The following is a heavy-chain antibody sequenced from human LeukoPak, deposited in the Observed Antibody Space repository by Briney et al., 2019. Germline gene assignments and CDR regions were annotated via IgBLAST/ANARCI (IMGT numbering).Heavy chain of an antibody. J-gene: IGHJ4*02. V-gene: IGHV1-18*01. D-gene: IGHD5-18*01. CDR3: ARAPRTGRKGLGYSYGDY. Sequence: ASVKVSCKASGYTFTSYGISWVRQAPGQGLEWMGWISAYNGNTNYARKLQGRVTMTTDTSTSTAYMELRSLRSDDTAVYYCARAPRTGRKGLGYSYGDYWGQGTLVTVSS. CDR2: ISAYNGNT. CDR1: GYTFTSYG.